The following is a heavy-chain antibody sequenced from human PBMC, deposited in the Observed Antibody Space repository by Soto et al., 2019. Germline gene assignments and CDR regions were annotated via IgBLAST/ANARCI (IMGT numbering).Heavy chain of an antibody. Sequence: PGESLKISCKGSGYSFTSYWISWVRQMPGKGQEWMGRIDPSDSYTNYSPSFQGHVTISADKSISTAYLQWSSLKASDTAMYYCARTSMQSRGYSYGHGGMDVWGQGTTVTVSS. CDR1: GYSFTSYW. V-gene: IGHV5-10-1*01. CDR2: IDPSDSYT. J-gene: IGHJ6*02. CDR3: ARTSMQSRGYSYGHGGMDV. D-gene: IGHD5-18*01.